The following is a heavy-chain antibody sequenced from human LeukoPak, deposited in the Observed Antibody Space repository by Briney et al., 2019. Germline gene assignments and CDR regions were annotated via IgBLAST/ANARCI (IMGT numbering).Heavy chain of an antibody. D-gene: IGHD6-19*01. V-gene: IGHV4-34*11. CDR2: VYYSGNT. J-gene: IGHJ3*02. CDR3: ARAGTTRGGWPI. Sequence: PSETLSLTCAVYGGSFSGYYWSWIRQPPGKGLEWIGYVYYSGNTFYNPSLESRVTISVDTSKNHISLKLNPITAADTAMYYCARAGTTRGGWPIWGQGTMVTVSS. CDR1: GGSFSGYY.